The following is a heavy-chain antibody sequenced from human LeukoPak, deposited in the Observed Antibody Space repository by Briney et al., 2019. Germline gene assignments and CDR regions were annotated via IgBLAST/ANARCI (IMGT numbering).Heavy chain of an antibody. CDR3: ARARGRYIDFLDY. CDR1: GGSISSYD. Sequence: AETLSLTCTVSGGSISSYDWSWIRQPPGKGLEWVGYIYYGGSTYYNPSLKSRVTISVDTSKNQFSLRLSSVTAADTAVYYCARARGRYIDFLDYWGQGTLITVSS. V-gene: IGHV4-59*04. CDR2: IYYGGST. J-gene: IGHJ4*02. D-gene: IGHD3-9*01.